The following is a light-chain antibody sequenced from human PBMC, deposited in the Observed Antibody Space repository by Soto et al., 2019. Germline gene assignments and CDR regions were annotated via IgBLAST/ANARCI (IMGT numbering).Light chain of an antibody. CDR2: GVS. CDR1: QSVSSSY. V-gene: IGKV3-20*01. CDR3: QQYYSYPFT. Sequence: EIVLIQSPATLSLSPGERATLSCRASQSVSSSYLAWYQQKPGQAPRLLIYGVSSRATGIPDRFSGSGSATDFTLTISCLQSEDFATYYCQQYYSYPFTFGPGTKVDIK. J-gene: IGKJ3*01.